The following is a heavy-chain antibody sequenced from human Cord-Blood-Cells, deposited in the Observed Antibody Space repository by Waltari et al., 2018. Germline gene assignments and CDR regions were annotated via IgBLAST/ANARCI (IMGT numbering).Heavy chain of an antibody. CDR1: AYSFSIYW. Sequence: EVQLVQSRAEVKKPGEPLKISCRGSAYSFSIYWIGWVRQMHGKDLEWMRINYPGDSDTRYSPSFQGKVTISADNSISTDYLQWSSLKASDTAMYYCASSGEDAFDIWGQGTMVTVSS. CDR3: ASSGEDAFDI. D-gene: IGHD3-10*01. V-gene: IGHV5-51*01. J-gene: IGHJ3*02. CDR2: NYPGDSDT.